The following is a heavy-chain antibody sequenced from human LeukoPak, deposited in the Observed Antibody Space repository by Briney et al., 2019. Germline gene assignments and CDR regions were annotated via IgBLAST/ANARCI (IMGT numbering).Heavy chain of an antibody. D-gene: IGHD5-24*01. Sequence: GGSLRLSCAASGFTFSSYWMHWVRHAPGKGLVWVSRINSDGSSTSYADSVKGRFTISRDNAKNTLYLQMNSLRAEDTAVYYCARDYGFTHFDYWGQGTLVTVSS. CDR1: GFTFSSYW. CDR2: INSDGSST. J-gene: IGHJ4*02. CDR3: ARDYGFTHFDY. V-gene: IGHV3-74*01.